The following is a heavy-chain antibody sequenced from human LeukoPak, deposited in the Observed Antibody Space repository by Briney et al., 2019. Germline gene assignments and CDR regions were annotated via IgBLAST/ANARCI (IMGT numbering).Heavy chain of an antibody. J-gene: IGHJ4*02. Sequence: GGSLRLSCAASGFTVSTNYMSWVRQAPGKGLEWVSVIYSGDNTYYADSVKGRFTISRDISKNTLYLQMNSLRAEDTAVYYCARERKTVTLDYWGQGTLVTVSS. CDR1: GFTVSTNY. V-gene: IGHV3-66*01. CDR2: IYSGDNT. D-gene: IGHD4-17*01. CDR3: ARERKTVTLDY.